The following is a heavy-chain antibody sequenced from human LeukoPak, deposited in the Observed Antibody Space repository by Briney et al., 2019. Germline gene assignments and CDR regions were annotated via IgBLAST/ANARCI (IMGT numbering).Heavy chain of an antibody. CDR3: AVVAAPLDAFDI. J-gene: IGHJ3*02. CDR1: GFTFSSYG. D-gene: IGHD2-15*01. V-gene: IGHV3-30*03. Sequence: GRSLRLSCAASGFTFSSYGMHWVRQAPGKGLEWVAVISYDGSNKYYADSVKGRFTISRDNSKNTLYLQMNSLRAEDTAAYYCAVVAAPLDAFDIWGQGTMVTVSS. CDR2: ISYDGSNK.